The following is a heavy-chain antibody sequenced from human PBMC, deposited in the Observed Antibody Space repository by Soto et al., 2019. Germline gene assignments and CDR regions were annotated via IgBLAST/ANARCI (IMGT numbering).Heavy chain of an antibody. V-gene: IGHV3-33*01. CDR2: IWYDGSNK. CDR3: ARDRRELGEYYYGMDV. J-gene: IGHJ6*02. Sequence: GGSLRLSCAASGFTFSSYGMHWVRQAPGKGLEWVAVIWYDGSNKYYADSVKGRFTISRDNSKNTLYLQMNSLRAEDTAVYYCARDRRELGEYYYGMDVWGQGTTVTVSS. CDR1: GFTFSSYG. D-gene: IGHD1-26*01.